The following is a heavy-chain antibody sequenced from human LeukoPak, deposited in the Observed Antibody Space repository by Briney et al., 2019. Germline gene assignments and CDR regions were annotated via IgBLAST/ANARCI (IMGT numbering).Heavy chain of an antibody. CDR1: GGSISSSNW. V-gene: IGHV4-4*02. D-gene: IGHD2-8*01. CDR2: IYHSGTT. Sequence: SETLSLTCAVSGGSISSSNWWSWVRQPPRKGLEWIGDIYHSGTTNYNPSLKSRVTISVDKSKNQFSLKLTSVTAADTAVYYCARVREANLYCTNGVCFGPADFDYWGQGTLVSVSA. CDR3: ARVREANLYCTNGVCFGPADFDY. J-gene: IGHJ4*02.